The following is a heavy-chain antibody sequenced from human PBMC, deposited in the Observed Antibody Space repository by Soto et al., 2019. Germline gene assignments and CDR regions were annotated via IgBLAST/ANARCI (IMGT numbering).Heavy chain of an antibody. Sequence: GGSLRLSCAASGFTFSSYAMSWVRQAPGKGLEWVSAISGSGGSTYYADSVKGRFTISRDNSKNTLYLQMISLRAEDTAVYYCAKGIAVVPPAGGFDYWGQGTLVTVSS. CDR3: AKGIAVVPPAGGFDY. CDR1: GFTFSSYA. V-gene: IGHV3-23*01. J-gene: IGHJ4*02. D-gene: IGHD2-21*01. CDR2: ISGSGGST.